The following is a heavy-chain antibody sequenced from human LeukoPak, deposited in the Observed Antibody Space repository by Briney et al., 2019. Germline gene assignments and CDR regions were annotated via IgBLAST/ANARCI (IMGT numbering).Heavy chain of an antibody. CDR3: ARTPSGSYSYMDV. CDR2: IKQDGSEK. CDR1: GFTFSSYW. J-gene: IGHJ6*03. V-gene: IGHV3-7*01. Sequence: GGSLRLSCAASGFTFSSYWMSWVRQAPGKGLEWVANIKQDGSEKYYVDSVKGRFTISRDNAKNSLYLQMNGLRAEDTAVYYCARTPSGSYSYMDVWGKGTTVTVSS. D-gene: IGHD1-26*01.